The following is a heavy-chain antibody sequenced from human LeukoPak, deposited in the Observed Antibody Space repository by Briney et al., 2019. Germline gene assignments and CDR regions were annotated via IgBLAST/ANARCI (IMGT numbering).Heavy chain of an antibody. J-gene: IGHJ4*02. CDR1: GGSISSGDYY. Sequence: SETLSLTCTVSGGSISSGDYYWSWIRQPPGKGLEWIGYIYYSGSIYYNPSLKSRATISVDTSKNQFSLKLSSVTAADTAVYYCARDGAGSGWYPLDYWGQGTLVTVSS. V-gene: IGHV4-30-4*08. D-gene: IGHD6-19*01. CDR3: ARDGAGSGWYPLDY. CDR2: IYYSGSI.